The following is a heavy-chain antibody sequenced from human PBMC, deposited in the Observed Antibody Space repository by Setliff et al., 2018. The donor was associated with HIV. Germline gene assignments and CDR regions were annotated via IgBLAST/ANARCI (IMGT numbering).Heavy chain of an antibody. CDR3: ARVPIYYDSSGYPDY. CDR2: IYHSGST. V-gene: IGHV4-4*02. D-gene: IGHD3-22*01. CDR1: GDSISSHS. Sequence: SETLSLTCTVSGDSISSHSWSWIRQPPGKGLEWIGEIYHSGSTNYNPSLKSRVTISVDKSKNQFSLKLSSVTAADTAVYYCARVPIYYDSSGYPDYWGQGTLVTVSS. J-gene: IGHJ4*02.